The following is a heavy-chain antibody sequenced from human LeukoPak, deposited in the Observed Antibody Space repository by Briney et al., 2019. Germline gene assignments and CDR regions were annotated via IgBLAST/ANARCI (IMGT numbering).Heavy chain of an antibody. CDR2: ISSSGGTI. CDR1: GFTFSDSY. D-gene: IGHD2-15*01. J-gene: IGHJ4*02. Sequence: GGSLRLSCAASGFTFSDSYMSWIRQAPGNGLEWISYISSSGGTIYYADSVKGRFSISRDNAKNSLYLQMNSLRAEDTAVYYCARGYCSGGTCYLFDYWGQGTLVTVSS. CDR3: ARGYCSGGTCYLFDY. V-gene: IGHV3-11*04.